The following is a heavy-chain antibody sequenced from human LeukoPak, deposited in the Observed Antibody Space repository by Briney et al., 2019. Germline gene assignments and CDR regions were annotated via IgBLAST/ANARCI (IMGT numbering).Heavy chain of an antibody. Sequence: PGGSLRLSCAASGFTFSTYVMSWVRQAPGKGLEWVSAISGDGGNTYYAGSVKGRFTISRDNSKNTLYLQMNSLRAEDTAVYYCARHRGPIYYYDYWGQGTLVTVSS. CDR3: ARHRGPIYYYDY. CDR2: ISGDGGNT. V-gene: IGHV3-23*01. D-gene: IGHD1-14*01. J-gene: IGHJ4*02. CDR1: GFTFSTYV.